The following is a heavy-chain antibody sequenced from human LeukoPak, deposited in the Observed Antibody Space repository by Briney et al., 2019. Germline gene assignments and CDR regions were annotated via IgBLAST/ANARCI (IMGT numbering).Heavy chain of an antibody. CDR3: ARGWHYYDSSGWAGAAFDI. V-gene: IGHV4-31*03. Sequence: SETLSLTCTVSGGSISSGGYYWSWIRQHPGKGLEWIGYIYYSGSTYYNPSLKSRVTISVDTSKNQFSLKLSSVTAADTAVYYCARGWHYYDSSGWAGAAFDIWGQGTMVTVSS. D-gene: IGHD3-22*01. CDR1: GGSISSGGYY. CDR2: IYYSGST. J-gene: IGHJ3*02.